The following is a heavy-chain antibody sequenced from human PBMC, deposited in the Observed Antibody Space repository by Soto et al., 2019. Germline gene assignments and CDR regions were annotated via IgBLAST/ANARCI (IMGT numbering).Heavy chain of an antibody. CDR2: AYWDDDN. CDR1: GFSLSTTGVG. V-gene: IGHV2-5*02. CDR3: AQRRGGYNWDDAHFDY. J-gene: IGHJ4*02. D-gene: IGHD1-20*01. Sequence: QITLKESGPTLVKPTQTLTLTCSFSGFSLSTTGVGVGWIRQPPGKALEWLGFAYWDDDNRYSPSLKSRLTLTKDTSGNQVVLTMTNMDPVDTATYFCAQRRGGYNWDDAHFDYWGQGTLVTVSS.